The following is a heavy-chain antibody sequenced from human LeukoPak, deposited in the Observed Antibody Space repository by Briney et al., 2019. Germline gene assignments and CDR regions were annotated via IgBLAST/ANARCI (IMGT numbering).Heavy chain of an antibody. CDR1: GFTFSSYG. J-gene: IGHJ3*02. V-gene: IGHV3-53*01. CDR2: IYSGGST. Sequence: PGGSLRLSCAASGFTFSSYGMSWVRQAPGKGLEWVSVIYSGGSTYYADSVKGRFTISRDNSKNTLYLQMNSLRAEDTAVYYCARVGYFLMVGAFDIWGQGTMVTVSS. CDR3: ARVGYFLMVGAFDI. D-gene: IGHD3-10*01.